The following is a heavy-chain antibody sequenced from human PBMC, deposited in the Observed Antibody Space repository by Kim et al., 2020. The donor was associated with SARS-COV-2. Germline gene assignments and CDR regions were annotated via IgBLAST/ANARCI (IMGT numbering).Heavy chain of an antibody. Sequence: GWSLRLSCAASGFTFSTYAIHWVRQAPGKGLEWVAVISYDGSNKYYADSVKGRFTISRDNSKNTLYLQINSLRAEDTAVYYCGRGGSGTYYYGMDVWGQGTTVTVSS. CDR3: GRGGSGTYYYGMDV. J-gene: IGHJ6*02. D-gene: IGHD3-10*01. V-gene: IGHV3-30*04. CDR1: GFTFSTYA. CDR2: ISYDGSNK.